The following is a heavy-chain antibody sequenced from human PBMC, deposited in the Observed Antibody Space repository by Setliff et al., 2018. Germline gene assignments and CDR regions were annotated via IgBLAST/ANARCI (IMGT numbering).Heavy chain of an antibody. D-gene: IGHD5-18*01. CDR2: TIPNFGTT. Sequence: RASVKVSCKASGATFSSYGISWVRQAPGQGLEWLGGTIPNFGTTNYAQEFQGRVTIITDESTSTAYMELSSLRFEDTAVYYCAREGVDTRSSTDYRYYMDLWGKGTTVTVSS. CDR1: GATFSSYG. V-gene: IGHV1-69*05. CDR3: AREGVDTRSSTDYRYYMDL. J-gene: IGHJ6*03.